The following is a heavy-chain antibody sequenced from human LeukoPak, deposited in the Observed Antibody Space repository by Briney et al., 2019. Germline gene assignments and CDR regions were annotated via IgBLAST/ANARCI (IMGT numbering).Heavy chain of an antibody. CDR3: ARQRYYGSGSYLNWFDP. CDR2: ISYSGST. D-gene: IGHD3-10*01. Sequence: PSETLSLTCSVSGVSISSYYWSWIRQPPGKGLEWIGYISYSGSTNYNPSLKSRVTISGDTSKNQFSLKLSSVTAADTAVYYCARQRYYGSGSYLNWFDPWGQGTLVTVSS. CDR1: GVSISSYY. J-gene: IGHJ5*02. V-gene: IGHV4-59*08.